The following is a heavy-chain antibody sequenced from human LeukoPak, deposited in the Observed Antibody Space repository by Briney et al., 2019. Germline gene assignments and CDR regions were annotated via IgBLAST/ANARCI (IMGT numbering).Heavy chain of an antibody. CDR1: GYTFTSYG. V-gene: IGHV1-18*01. CDR2: INSYSGDT. D-gene: IGHD2-8*01. J-gene: IGHJ4*02. CDR3: ARDPDCTNVLCSHYHFDY. Sequence: GASVKVSCKASGYTFTSYGISWVRQAPGQGLEWMGWINSYSGDTIYAQKLQGRVAMTTDTSTSTAYMELRSLRSDDTAVYYCARDPDCTNVLCSHYHFDYWGQGTLVTVSS.